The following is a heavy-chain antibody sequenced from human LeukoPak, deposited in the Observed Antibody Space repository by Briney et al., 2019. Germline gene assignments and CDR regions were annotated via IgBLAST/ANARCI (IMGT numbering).Heavy chain of an antibody. D-gene: IGHD3-3*01. CDR3: ARDYSYGSGYLY. Sequence: TGGSLRLSCAASGFTFSSYSMNWVRQAPGKGLEWVSSISSSSSYIYYADSVKGRFTISRDDAKNSLYLQMNSLRAEDTAVYYCARDYSYGSGYLYWGQGTLVTVSS. V-gene: IGHV3-21*01. J-gene: IGHJ4*02. CDR1: GFTFSSYS. CDR2: ISSSSSYI.